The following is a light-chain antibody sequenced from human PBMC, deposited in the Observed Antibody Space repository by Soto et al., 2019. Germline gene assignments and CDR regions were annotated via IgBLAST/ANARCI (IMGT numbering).Light chain of an antibody. CDR3: LQDNTYPYT. CDR2: AAS. CDR1: QGIRND. V-gene: IGKV1-6*01. J-gene: IGKJ2*01. Sequence: AVQMTQSPSSLSASVGDRITITCRASQGIRNDLAWYQQKPGKAPNLLIYAASRLHIGVPSRFSGSGSGTDFTFTITGLQPEDFATYYCLQDNTYPYTFGQGTKLEIK.